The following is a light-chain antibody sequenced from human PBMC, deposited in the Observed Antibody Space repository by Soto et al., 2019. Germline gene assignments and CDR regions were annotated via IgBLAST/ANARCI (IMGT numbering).Light chain of an antibody. Sequence: QSVLTQSPSESATPGQRVTISCSGSGSNIGTHAVNWYQQVPGTAPTLLIFRNHQRPSGVPDRFSGSKSGTSASLAISGPQSVDEADYYCAAWEDSLRAVVFRGGTKLTLL. CDR1: GSNIGTHA. V-gene: IGLV1-44*01. CDR3: AAWEDSLRAVV. J-gene: IGLJ2*01. CDR2: RNH.